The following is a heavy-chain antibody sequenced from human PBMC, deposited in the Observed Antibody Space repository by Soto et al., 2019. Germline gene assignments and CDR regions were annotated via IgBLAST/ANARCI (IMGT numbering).Heavy chain of an antibody. D-gene: IGHD3-3*01. Sequence: ASVKVSCKASGYTFTSYGISWVRQAPGQGLEWMGWISAYNGNTNYAQKLQGRVTMTTDTSTSTAYMELRSLRSDDTAVYYCARERDFLIGYYGLYYCYGMYVWGQGTTVTVSS. J-gene: IGHJ6*02. CDR2: ISAYNGNT. CDR1: GYTFTSYG. V-gene: IGHV1-18*01. CDR3: ARERDFLIGYYGLYYCYGMYV.